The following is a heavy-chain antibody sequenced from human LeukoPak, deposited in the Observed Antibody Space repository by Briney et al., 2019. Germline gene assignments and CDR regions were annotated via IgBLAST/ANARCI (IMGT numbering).Heavy chain of an antibody. CDR2: MNPNSGNT. CDR3: ARRATLRGCPYLGY. D-gene: IGHD2-2*01. Sequence: ASVKVSCKVSGYTLTELSMHWVRQAPGKGLEWMGWMNPNSGNTGYAQKFQGRVTMTRNTSISTAYMELSSLRSEDTAVYYCARRATLRGCPYLGYWGQGTLVTVSS. CDR1: GYTLTELS. V-gene: IGHV1-8*01. J-gene: IGHJ4*02.